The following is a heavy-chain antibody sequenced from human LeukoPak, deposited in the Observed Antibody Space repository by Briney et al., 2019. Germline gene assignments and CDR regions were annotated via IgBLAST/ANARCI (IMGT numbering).Heavy chain of an antibody. D-gene: IGHD2-21*01. CDR3: AREGDGSRYYFDY. J-gene: IGHJ4*02. CDR2: INGRGDII. Sequence: GGSLRLSCAASGFTFSNAWMSWVRQAPGKGLEWLSHINGRGDIINYADSVKGRFTISRDNARNSLDLHMSSLGAEDTAVYYCAREGDGSRYYFDYWGQGILVTVSS. V-gene: IGHV3-11*04. CDR1: GFTFSNAW.